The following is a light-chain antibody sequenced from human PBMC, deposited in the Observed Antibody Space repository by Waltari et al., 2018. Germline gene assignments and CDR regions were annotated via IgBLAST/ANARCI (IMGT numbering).Light chain of an antibody. CDR1: QSVLYSSNNENY. J-gene: IGKJ1*01. V-gene: IGKV4-1*01. CDR2: WAS. CDR3: QQYYNTPLT. Sequence: DIVMTQSPDSLAVSLGERATINCKSSQSVLYSSNNENYLAWYQQKAGQPPKLLIIWASTRHSGVPDRVSGSWSGTDFTLTISSLQAEDVAVYYCQQYYNTPLTFGQGTKVEIK.